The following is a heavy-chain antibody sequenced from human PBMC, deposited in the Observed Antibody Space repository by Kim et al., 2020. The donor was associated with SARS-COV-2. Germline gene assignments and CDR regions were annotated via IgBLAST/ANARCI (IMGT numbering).Heavy chain of an antibody. V-gene: IGHV3-7*04. CDR3: ARAYSGYEADAFDI. D-gene: IGHD5-12*01. Sequence: VDSVKGRFTISRDNAKNALYLQMNSLRAEDTAVYYCARAYSGYEADAFDIWGQGTMVTVSS. J-gene: IGHJ3*02.